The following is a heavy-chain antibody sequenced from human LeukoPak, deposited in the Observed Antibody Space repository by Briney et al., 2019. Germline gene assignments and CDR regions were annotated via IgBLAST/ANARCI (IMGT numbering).Heavy chain of an antibody. CDR2: ISAYNGNT. V-gene: IGHV1-18*01. Sequence: ASVKVSCKASGYTFTSYVISWVRQAPGQGLEWMGWISAYNGNTNYAQKLQGRVTMTRNTSISTAYMELSSLRSEDTAVYYCARAPLRGYDFWSGYYIWFDPWGREPWSPSPQ. CDR3: ARAPLRGYDFWSGYYIWFDP. D-gene: IGHD3-3*01. J-gene: IGHJ5*02. CDR1: GYTFTSYV.